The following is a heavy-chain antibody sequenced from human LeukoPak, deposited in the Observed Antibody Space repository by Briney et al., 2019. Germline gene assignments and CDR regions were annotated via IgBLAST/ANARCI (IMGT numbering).Heavy chain of an antibody. CDR1: GFTVSSNY. J-gene: IGHJ4*02. D-gene: IGHD1-26*01. CDR2: IYSGGST. Sequence: PGGSLRLSCAASGFTVSSNYMSWVRQAPGKGLEWVSVIYSGGSTYYADSVKGRFTISRDNSKNTLYLQMNSLRAEDTAVYYCARRPEYSGSYYGPPDYWGQGTLVTVSS. V-gene: IGHV3-53*01. CDR3: ARRPEYSGSYYGPPDY.